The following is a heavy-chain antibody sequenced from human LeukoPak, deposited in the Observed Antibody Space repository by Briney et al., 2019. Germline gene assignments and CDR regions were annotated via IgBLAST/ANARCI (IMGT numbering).Heavy chain of an antibody. CDR1: GGSIRSFY. D-gene: IGHD3-10*01. V-gene: IGHV4-59*08. Sequence: PSETLSLTCTVAGGSIRSFYWSWFRQPPGRGLEWIAYVSDSGNTNYNPSLKSRVTMSMDTSKNEFSLKLNSVTAADTAVYYCARLGGSYSVDYWGQGTLVTVSS. J-gene: IGHJ4*02. CDR2: VSDSGNT. CDR3: ARLGGSYSVDY.